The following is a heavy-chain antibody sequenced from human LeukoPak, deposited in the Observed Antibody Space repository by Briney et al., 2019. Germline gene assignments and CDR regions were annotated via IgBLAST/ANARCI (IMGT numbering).Heavy chain of an antibody. J-gene: IGHJ5*02. CDR2: ISSSTSYI. D-gene: IGHD5-12*01. Sequence: GGSLRLSCAASGFTFSGYSMNWVRQAPGKGLEWVSYISSSTSYIYYADSVKGRFTISRDNAKNSLYLQMNSLRAEDTAVYYCARDNLATISDNWFDPWGQGTLVTVSS. CDR3: ARDNLATISDNWFDP. CDR1: GFTFSGYS. V-gene: IGHV3-21*01.